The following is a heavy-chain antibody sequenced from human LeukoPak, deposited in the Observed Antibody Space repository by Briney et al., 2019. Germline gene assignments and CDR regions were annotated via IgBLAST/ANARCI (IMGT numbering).Heavy chain of an antibody. D-gene: IGHD3-22*01. Sequence: PGGSLRLSCAASGFTFSDYYMSWIRQAPGKGLEWVSYISSSGSTVYYADSVKGRFTISRDNAKNSLYLQMNSLRAEDTAVHYCARDRNYYDSSGYGYWGQGTLVTVSS. J-gene: IGHJ4*02. V-gene: IGHV3-11*01. CDR2: ISSSGSTV. CDR3: ARDRNYYDSSGYGY. CDR1: GFTFSDYY.